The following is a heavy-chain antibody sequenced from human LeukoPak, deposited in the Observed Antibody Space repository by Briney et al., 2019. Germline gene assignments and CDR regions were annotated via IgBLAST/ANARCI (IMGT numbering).Heavy chain of an antibody. CDR1: GYTFTSYG. Sequence: ASVEVSCKASGYTFTSYGISWVRQAPGQGLEWMGWISAYNGNTNYAQKLQGRVTMTTDTSTSTAYMELRSLRSDDTAVYYCARDGGYCSGGSCPDNWFDPWGQGTLVTVSS. V-gene: IGHV1-18*01. J-gene: IGHJ5*02. CDR2: ISAYNGNT. D-gene: IGHD2-15*01. CDR3: ARDGGYCSGGSCPDNWFDP.